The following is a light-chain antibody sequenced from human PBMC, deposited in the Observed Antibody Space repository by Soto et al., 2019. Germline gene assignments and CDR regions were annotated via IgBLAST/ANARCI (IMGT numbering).Light chain of an antibody. Sequence: QSALTQPPSASGSPGQSVTISCTGASSDVGGYSYVSWYQQHPGKAPKLMIYEVSKRPSGVPDRFSGSKSGNTASLTISGLQTEDEADYYCCSYADNNTYVFGSGTKVTVL. V-gene: IGLV2-8*01. CDR3: CSYADNNTYV. J-gene: IGLJ1*01. CDR1: SSDVGGYSY. CDR2: EVS.